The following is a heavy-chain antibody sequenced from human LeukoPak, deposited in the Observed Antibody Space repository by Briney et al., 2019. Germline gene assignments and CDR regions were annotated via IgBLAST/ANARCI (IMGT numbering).Heavy chain of an antibody. CDR2: IYYSGST. CDR3: ARVGDGLNDAFDI. CDR1: GGSISSGDYY. J-gene: IGHJ3*02. D-gene: IGHD5-24*01. V-gene: IGHV4-30-4*08. Sequence: SETLSLTCTVSGGSISSGDYYWSWIRQPPGKGLEWIGYIYYSGSTYYNPSLKSRVTISVDTSKNQFSLKLSPVTAADTAVYYCARVGDGLNDAFDIWGQGTMVTVSS.